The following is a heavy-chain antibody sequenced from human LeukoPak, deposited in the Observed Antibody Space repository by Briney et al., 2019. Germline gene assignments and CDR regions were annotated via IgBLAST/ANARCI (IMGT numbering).Heavy chain of an antibody. D-gene: IGHD3-16*01. CDR1: GFTFGDYA. V-gene: IGHV3-9*01. CDR2: ISWNSGSI. Sequence: PGRSLRLSCAASGFTFGDYAMHWVRQAPGKGLEWVSGISWNSGSIGYADSVKGRFTISRDNAKNSLYLQMNSLRAEDTALYYCAKEKPVITFGGVGFDYWGQGTLVTVSS. J-gene: IGHJ4*02. CDR3: AKEKPVITFGGVGFDY.